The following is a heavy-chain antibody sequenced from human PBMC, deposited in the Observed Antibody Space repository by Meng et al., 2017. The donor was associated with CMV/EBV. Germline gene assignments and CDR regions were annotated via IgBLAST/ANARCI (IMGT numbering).Heavy chain of an antibody. J-gene: IGHJ4*02. CDR2: INLDGSEK. D-gene: IGHD2-2*01. Sequence: GGSLRLSCAASEFIFSNYWMSWVRQAPGKGLEWVANINLDGSEKYSVDSVKGRFTISRDNGKNLLFLQMNSLRAEDTAVYYCARDMVVPATASYYFDYWGQGTLVTVSS. CDR3: ARDMVVPATASYYFDY. CDR1: EFIFSNYW. V-gene: IGHV3-7*01.